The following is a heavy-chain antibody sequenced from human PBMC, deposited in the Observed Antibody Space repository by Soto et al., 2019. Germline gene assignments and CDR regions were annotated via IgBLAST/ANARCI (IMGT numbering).Heavy chain of an antibody. CDR2: INAGNGNT. CDR3: ARGGSSSSWPNAFDI. Sequence: ASVNVSCKASGYTFTSYAMHWVRQAPGQRLEWMGWINAGNGNTKYSQKFQGRVTITRDTSASTAYMELSSLRSEDTAVYYCARGGSSSSWPNAFDIWGQGTMVTVSS. D-gene: IGHD6-13*01. V-gene: IGHV1-3*01. J-gene: IGHJ3*02. CDR1: GYTFTSYA.